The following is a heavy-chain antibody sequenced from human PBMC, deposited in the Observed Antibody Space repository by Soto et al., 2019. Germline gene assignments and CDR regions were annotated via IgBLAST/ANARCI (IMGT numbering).Heavy chain of an antibody. CDR2: ISSSGGTT. V-gene: IGHV3-11*01. CDR3: AREGEYRQTGFH. D-gene: IGHD3-16*01. Sequence: GGSLRLSCAASGFTFSDYYMTWIRQPPGQGLEWLSYISSSGGTTYYADSVKGRFTISRDNAKNSLYLQMNSLRAEDTAVYYCAREGEYRQTGFHWGQGTLVTVSS. J-gene: IGHJ4*02. CDR1: GFTFSDYY.